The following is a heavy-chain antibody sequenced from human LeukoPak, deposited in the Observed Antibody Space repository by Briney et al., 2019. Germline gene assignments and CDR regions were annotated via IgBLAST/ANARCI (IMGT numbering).Heavy chain of an antibody. J-gene: IGHJ4*02. CDR2: INHSGST. V-gene: IGHV4-34*01. Sequence: SETLSLTCAVYGGSFSGYYWSWIRQPPGKGLEWIGEINHSGSTNYNPSLKSRVTISVDTSKNQFSLKLSSVTAADTAVYYCASLVGVQLDYWGQGTLVTVSS. CDR3: ASLVGVQLDY. D-gene: IGHD1-26*01. CDR1: GGSFSGYY.